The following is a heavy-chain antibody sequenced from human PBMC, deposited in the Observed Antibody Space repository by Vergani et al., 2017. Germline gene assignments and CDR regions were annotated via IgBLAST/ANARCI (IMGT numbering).Heavy chain of an antibody. CDR2: ISGSGGST. CDR1: GFTFSSYA. V-gene: IGHV3-23*01. CDR3: AKDMSDYYDSSGAFDY. Sequence: EVQLLESGGGLVQPGGSLRLSCAASGFTFSSYAMSWVRQAPGKGLEWVSAISGSGGSTYYADYVKGRFTISRDNAKNSLYLQMNSLRAEDTSLYYCAKDMSDYYDSSGAFDYWGQGTLVTVSS. D-gene: IGHD3-22*01. J-gene: IGHJ4*02.